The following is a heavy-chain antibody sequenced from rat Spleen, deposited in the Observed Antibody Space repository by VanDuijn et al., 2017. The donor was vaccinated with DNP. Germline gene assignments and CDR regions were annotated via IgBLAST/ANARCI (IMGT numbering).Heavy chain of an antibody. CDR1: GYSITSSYR. V-gene: IGHV3-3*01. CDR2: INSAGST. J-gene: IGHJ4*01. D-gene: IGHD1-10*01. Sequence: EVQLQESGPGLVKPSQSLSLTCSVTGYSITSSYRWNWIRKFPGNKLEWMGYINSAGSTNYNPSLKSRISITRDTSKNQFFLQVNSVTTEDTATYYGARTTLDYYAMDAWGQGTSVTVSS. CDR3: ARTTLDYYAMDA.